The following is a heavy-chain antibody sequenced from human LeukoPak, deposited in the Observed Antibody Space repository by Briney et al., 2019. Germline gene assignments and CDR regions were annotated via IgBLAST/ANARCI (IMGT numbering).Heavy chain of an antibody. CDR3: AKRMGIAARPVDY. CDR1: GFSFSSYA. CDR2: IGGSGGST. Sequence: GGSLRLSCAASGFSFSSYAMSWVRQAPGKGLEWVSGIGGSGGSTYNGDSVKGRFTISRDNSKNTLYLQMNSLRAEDTAVYYCAKRMGIAARPVDYWGQGTLVTVSS. V-gene: IGHV3-23*01. D-gene: IGHD6-6*01. J-gene: IGHJ4*02.